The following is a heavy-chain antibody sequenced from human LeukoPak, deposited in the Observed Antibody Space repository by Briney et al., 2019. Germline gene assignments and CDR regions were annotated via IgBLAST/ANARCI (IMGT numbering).Heavy chain of an antibody. D-gene: IGHD6-19*01. Sequence: ASVKVSCKASGGTFSSYAISWVRQAPGQGLEWMGGIIPIFGTANYAQKFQGRVTITADESTSTAYMELSSLRSEGTAVYYCARDGESSGWSWPDYWGQGTLVTVSS. CDR1: GGTFSSYA. CDR2: IIPIFGTA. J-gene: IGHJ4*02. CDR3: ARDGESSGWSWPDY. V-gene: IGHV1-69*13.